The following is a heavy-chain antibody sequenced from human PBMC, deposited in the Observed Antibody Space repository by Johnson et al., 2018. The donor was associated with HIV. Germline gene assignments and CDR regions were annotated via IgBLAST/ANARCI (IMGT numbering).Heavy chain of an antibody. CDR2: IKSKTDGGTT. D-gene: IGHD5-24*01. Sequence: VQLVESGGGVVQPGRSLRLSCAASGFTFSNAWMSWARQAPGKGLEWVGRIKSKTDGGTTDYAAPVKGRFTISRDDSKNTLYLQMNSLKTEDTAVYYCTPDGYNLGGAFDIWGQGTMVTVSS. V-gene: IGHV3-15*01. CDR1: GFTFSNAW. CDR3: TPDGYNLGGAFDI. J-gene: IGHJ3*02.